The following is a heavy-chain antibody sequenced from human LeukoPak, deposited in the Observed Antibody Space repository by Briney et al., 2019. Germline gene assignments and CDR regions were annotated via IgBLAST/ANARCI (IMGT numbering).Heavy chain of an antibody. J-gene: IGHJ6*04. CDR1: GGTFSSYA. CDR3: ARISLGYCSSTSCYAAVYYYGMDV. Sequence: SVKVSCKASGGTFSSYAISWVRQAPGQGLEWMGGIIPIFGTANYAQKFQGRVTITADKSTSTAYMELSSLRSEDTAVYYCARISLGYCSSTSCYAAVYYYGMDVWGKGTTVTVSP. V-gene: IGHV1-69*06. CDR2: IIPIFGTA. D-gene: IGHD2-2*01.